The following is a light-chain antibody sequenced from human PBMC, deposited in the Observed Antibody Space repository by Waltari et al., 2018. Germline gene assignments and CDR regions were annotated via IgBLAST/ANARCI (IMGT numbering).Light chain of an antibody. CDR1: QSLSGSY. CDR2: HAS. Sequence: EIVLTQSPGTLSLSPGDRATLSCRASQSLSGSYLAWYQQKPGQAPRLLIYHASSRATGIPPRFSGNGSETDFTLNISSLEPEDFAVYICQQYSSSPTTFGQGTKLDIK. J-gene: IGKJ2*01. CDR3: QQYSSSPTT. V-gene: IGKV3-20*01.